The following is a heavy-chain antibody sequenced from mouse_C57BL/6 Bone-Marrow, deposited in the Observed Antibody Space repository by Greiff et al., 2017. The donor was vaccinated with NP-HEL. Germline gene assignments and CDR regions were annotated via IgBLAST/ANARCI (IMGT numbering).Heavy chain of an antibody. CDR1: GYTFTSYW. D-gene: IGHD3-2*02. J-gene: IGHJ3*01. V-gene: IGHV1-55*01. CDR2: IYPGSGST. Sequence: QVQLQQPGAELVKPGASVKMSCKASGYTFTSYWITWVKQRPGQGLEWIGDIYPGSGSTNYNEKFKSKATLTVDTSSSTAYMQLSSLTSEDSAVYYCARTQLRLPRPSFAYWVQGTLVTVSA. CDR3: ARTQLRLPRPSFAY.